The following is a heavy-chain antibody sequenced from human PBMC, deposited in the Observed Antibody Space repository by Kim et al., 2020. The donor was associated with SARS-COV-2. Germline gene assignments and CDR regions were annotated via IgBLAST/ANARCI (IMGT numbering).Heavy chain of an antibody. V-gene: IGHV3-11*01. CDR3: SRGTIWLSFDS. J-gene: IGHJ5*01. Sequence: TIQYADSVRGRITIAMDNAKKTLYLDMNSLRVDDTAVCYCSRGTIWLSFDSWGHGTLVTVSS. D-gene: IGHD3-10*01. CDR2: TI.